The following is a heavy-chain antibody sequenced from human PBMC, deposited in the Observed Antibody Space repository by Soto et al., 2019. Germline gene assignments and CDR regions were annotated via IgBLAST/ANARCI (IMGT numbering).Heavy chain of an antibody. CDR3: ARWGTTGGLDV. V-gene: IGHV3-30*19. J-gene: IGHJ4*02. CDR1: GFTFRSYV. Sequence: QVQLVESGGGVVQPGTSLRLSCVGSGFTFRSYVIHWVRQAPGKGLEWVALTSYDGSNKYYDDSVMGRFTISRDNSRNTVDLQMDNLRHEDTALYYCARWGTTGGLDVWGQGTLVSVSS. CDR2: TSYDGSNK. D-gene: IGHD3-16*01.